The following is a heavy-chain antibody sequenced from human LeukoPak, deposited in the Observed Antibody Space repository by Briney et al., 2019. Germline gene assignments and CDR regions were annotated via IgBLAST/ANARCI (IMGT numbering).Heavy chain of an antibody. CDR1: GFTFSSYA. Sequence: GGSLRLSCAASGFTFSSYAMHWVRQAPGKGLEWVAVISYDGSNKCYADSVKGRFTISRDNSKNTLYLQMNSLRAEDTAVYYCARGKSGYYTSYYFDYWGQGTLVTVSS. D-gene: IGHD3-22*01. CDR2: ISYDGSNK. CDR3: ARGKSGYYTSYYFDY. V-gene: IGHV3-30-3*01. J-gene: IGHJ4*02.